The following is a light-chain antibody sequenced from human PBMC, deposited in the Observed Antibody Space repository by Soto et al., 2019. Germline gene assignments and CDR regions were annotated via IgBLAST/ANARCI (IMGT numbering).Light chain of an antibody. Sequence: EIVLTQSPGTLSLSPGERATLSCRASQSVSSSYLAWYRQKPGQAPSLLIYGASSRATGILDRVSGSGSGTDFTLTISRLEPEDFAVYYCQQYGSSPCTFGQGTKLEIK. J-gene: IGKJ2*02. CDR3: QQYGSSPCT. CDR2: GAS. V-gene: IGKV3-20*01. CDR1: QSVSSSY.